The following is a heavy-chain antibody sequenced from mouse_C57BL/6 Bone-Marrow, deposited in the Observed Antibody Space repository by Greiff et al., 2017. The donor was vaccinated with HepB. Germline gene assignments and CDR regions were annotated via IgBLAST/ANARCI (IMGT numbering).Heavy chain of an antibody. D-gene: IGHD4-1*01. V-gene: IGHV5-4*01. CDR3: ARDKLTGTTWFAY. CDR2: ISDGGSYT. Sequence: EVKLVESGGGLVKPGGSLKLSCAASGFTFSSYAMSWVRQTPEKRLEWVATISDGGSYTYYPDNVKGRFTISRDNAKNNLYLQMSHLKSEDTAMYYCARDKLTGTTWFAYWGQGTLVTVSA. J-gene: IGHJ3*01. CDR1: GFTFSSYA.